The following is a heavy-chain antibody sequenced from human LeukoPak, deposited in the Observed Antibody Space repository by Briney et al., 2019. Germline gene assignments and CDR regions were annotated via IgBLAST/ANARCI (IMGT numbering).Heavy chain of an antibody. CDR3: ARTEITIFGVPYGMDV. V-gene: IGHV1-8*01. J-gene: IGHJ6*02. Sequence: ASVKVSCKSSGYTFTSYDINWVRQATGQGRQWMGWMNHNSASTGYAQKFQGRVTMPRNTSISTAYMELSSLRSEGTGVYYCARTEITIFGVPYGMDVWGQGTTVTVSS. CDR1: GYTFTSYD. CDR2: MNHNSAST. D-gene: IGHD3-3*01.